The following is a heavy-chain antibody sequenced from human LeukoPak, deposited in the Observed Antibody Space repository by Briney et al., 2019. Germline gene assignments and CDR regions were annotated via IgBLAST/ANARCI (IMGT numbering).Heavy chain of an antibody. CDR1: RFTFSSYG. CDR2: IQYDGSNE. J-gene: IGHJ6*03. CDR3: ARDSGDYGDYVHYYYMDV. V-gene: IGHV3-30*02. Sequence: PGGSLRLSCAASRFTFSSYGMHWVRQAPGKGLEWVAYIQYDGSNEQYADSVKGRFSISRDSSKNILYLQMNSLRAEDTAVYYCARDSGDYGDYVHYYYMDVWGKGTTVTVSS. D-gene: IGHD4-17*01.